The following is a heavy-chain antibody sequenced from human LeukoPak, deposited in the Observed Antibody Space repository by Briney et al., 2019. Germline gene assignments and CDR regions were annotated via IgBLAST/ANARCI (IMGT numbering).Heavy chain of an antibody. CDR3: ARAIDFWSGRIRPVYYYYYMDV. Sequence: SVKVSCKASGGTFSSYAISWVRQAPGQGLEWMGGIIPIFGTANYAQKFQGRVTITTDESTSTAYMELSSLRSEDTAVYYCARAIDFWSGRIRPVYYYYYMDVWGKGTTVTVSS. CDR1: GGTFSSYA. D-gene: IGHD3-3*01. V-gene: IGHV1-69*05. J-gene: IGHJ6*03. CDR2: IIPIFGTA.